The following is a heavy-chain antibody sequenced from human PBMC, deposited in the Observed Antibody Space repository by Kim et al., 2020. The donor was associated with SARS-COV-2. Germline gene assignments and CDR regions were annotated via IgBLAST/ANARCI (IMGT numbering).Heavy chain of an antibody. CDR1: GYTFTSYG. V-gene: IGHV1-18*04. CDR2: ISAYNGNT. D-gene: IGHD3-10*01. CDR3: ARDGDLWFGEKGPSDY. Sequence: ASVKVSCKASGYTFTSYGISWVRQAPGQGLEWMGWISAYNGNTNYAQKLQGRVTMTTDTSTSTAYMELRSLRSDDTAVYYCARDGDLWFGEKGPSDYWGQGTLVTVSS. J-gene: IGHJ4*02.